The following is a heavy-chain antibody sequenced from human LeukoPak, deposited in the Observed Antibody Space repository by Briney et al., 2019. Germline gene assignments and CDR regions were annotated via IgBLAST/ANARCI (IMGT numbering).Heavy chain of an antibody. CDR1: GYNFRSYD. V-gene: IGHV1-8*01. CDR3: ARTNLADCGGECETDAFDI. Sequence: ASVKVSCKASGYNFRSYDINWVRQATGQGLEWMGWMSPKRGDTGYAQTFQGRITMTRDTSINTAYMELNSLTSGDTAVYYCARTNLADCGGECETDAFDIWGHGTMVTVSS. D-gene: IGHD2-21*01. CDR2: MSPKRGDT. J-gene: IGHJ3*02.